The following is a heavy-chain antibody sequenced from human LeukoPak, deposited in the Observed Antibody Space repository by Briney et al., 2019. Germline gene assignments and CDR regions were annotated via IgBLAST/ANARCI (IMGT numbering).Heavy chain of an antibody. J-gene: IGHJ6*02. Sequence: ASVKVSCKASGYTFTGYYMHWVRQVPGQGLERMGWINPNSGGTNYAQKFQGRVTMTRDTSISTAYMELSRLRSDDTAVYYCARDSYGDYPYYYYGMDVWGQGTTVTVSS. CDR2: INPNSGGT. V-gene: IGHV1-2*02. CDR1: GYTFTGYY. CDR3: ARDSYGDYPYYYYGMDV. D-gene: IGHD4-17*01.